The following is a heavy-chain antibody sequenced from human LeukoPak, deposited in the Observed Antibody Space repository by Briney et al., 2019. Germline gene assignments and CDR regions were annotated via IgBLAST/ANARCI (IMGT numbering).Heavy chain of an antibody. CDR3: ALLDIVVVPAANR. J-gene: IGHJ4*02. D-gene: IGHD2-2*01. CDR2: ISSSSSYI. CDR1: GFTFSSYS. V-gene: IGHV3-21*01. Sequence: GGSLRLSCAASGFTFSSYSMNWVRQAPGKGLEWVSSISSSSSYIYYADSVKGRFTISRDNSKNTLYLQMNSLRAEDTAVYYCALLDIVVVPAANRWGQGTLVTVSS.